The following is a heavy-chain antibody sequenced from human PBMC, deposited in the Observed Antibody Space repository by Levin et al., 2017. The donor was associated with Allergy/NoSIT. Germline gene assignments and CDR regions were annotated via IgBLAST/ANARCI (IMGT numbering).Heavy chain of an antibody. Sequence: GGSLRLSCAASGFTFDDYAMHWVRQAPGKGLEWVSGISWNSGSIGYADSVKGRFTISRDNAKNSLYLQMNSLRAEDTALYYCAKDKYSSRSNLFDYWGQGTLVTVSS. CDR3: AKDKYSSRSNLFDY. CDR1: GFTFDDYA. CDR2: ISWNSGSI. V-gene: IGHV3-9*01. D-gene: IGHD6-13*01. J-gene: IGHJ4*02.